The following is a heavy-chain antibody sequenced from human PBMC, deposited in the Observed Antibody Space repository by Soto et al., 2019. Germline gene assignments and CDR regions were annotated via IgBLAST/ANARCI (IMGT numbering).Heavy chain of an antibody. CDR2: IDPSDSYT. J-gene: IGHJ6*02. Sequence: GESLKISCEGSGYTFTSYYITWARQLPGKGLEWMGRIDPSDSYTTYNPSFEGHVTISADKSIMTAYLQWTSLEASDTAMYYCARGPTAIVSKGVDVWAQGAPVNVSS. V-gene: IGHV5-10-1*01. D-gene: IGHD5-18*01. CDR3: ARGPTAIVSKGVDV. CDR1: GYTFTSYY.